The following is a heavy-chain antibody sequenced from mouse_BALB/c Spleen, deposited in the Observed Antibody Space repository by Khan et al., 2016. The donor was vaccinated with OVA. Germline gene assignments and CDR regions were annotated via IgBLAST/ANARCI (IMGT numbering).Heavy chain of an antibody. CDR1: GFTFSTYG. D-gene: IGHD1-1*01. J-gene: IGHJ3*01. Sequence: EVQLVESGGDLVKPGGSLKLSCAASGFTFSTYGMSWVRQTPDRRLEWVATVSTGGSYTYYPDSVKGRFTISRDNAKNTLYLQMSSLKSEDTAMFYCTRLAYYYDSEGFAYWGQGTLSLSLQ. CDR2: VSTGGSYT. CDR3: TRLAYYYDSEGFAY. V-gene: IGHV5-6*01.